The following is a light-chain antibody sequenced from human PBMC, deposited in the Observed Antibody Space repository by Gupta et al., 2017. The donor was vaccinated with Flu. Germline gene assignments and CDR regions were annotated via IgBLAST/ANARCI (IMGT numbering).Light chain of an antibody. CDR2: EVS. CDR3: SSYTSSSTWV. CDR1: SSDVGGYNY. Sequence: SALTQPDSVSGSPGQSITISCTGTSSDVGGYNYVSWYQQHPGKAPKLMIYEVSNRPAGVANRFSGSKSGNTASLTISGLQAEDAADYYCSSYTSSSTWVFGGGTKLTVL. V-gene: IGLV2-14*01. J-gene: IGLJ3*02.